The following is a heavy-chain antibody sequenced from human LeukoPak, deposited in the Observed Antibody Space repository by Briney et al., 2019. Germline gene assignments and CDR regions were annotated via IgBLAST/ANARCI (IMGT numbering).Heavy chain of an antibody. Sequence: ASVKVSCKASGHSFTGFFIHWVRQAPGQGLEWMGWISPNRGDTNYAQKFKGRVTMTTDTSLNTIYMELRSLRLDDTAVYFCARGSYLGTSSWFDPWRQGTLVTVSS. CDR3: ARGSYLGTSSWFDP. CDR1: GHSFTGFF. CDR2: ISPNRGDT. V-gene: IGHV1-2*02. D-gene: IGHD2-8*01. J-gene: IGHJ5*02.